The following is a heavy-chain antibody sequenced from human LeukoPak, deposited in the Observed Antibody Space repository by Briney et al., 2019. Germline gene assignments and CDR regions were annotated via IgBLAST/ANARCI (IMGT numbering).Heavy chain of an antibody. CDR1: GGSFSGYY. V-gene: IGHV4-34*01. D-gene: IGHD6-19*01. J-gene: IGHJ4*02. CDR3: ARGSGIAVAPVG. CDR2: INHSGST. Sequence: KPSETLSLTCAVYGGSFSGYYWSWIRQPPGKGLEWIGEINHSGSTNYNPSLKSRVTISVDTSKNQFSLKLSSVTAADTAVYYCARGSGIAVAPVGWGQGTLVTVSS.